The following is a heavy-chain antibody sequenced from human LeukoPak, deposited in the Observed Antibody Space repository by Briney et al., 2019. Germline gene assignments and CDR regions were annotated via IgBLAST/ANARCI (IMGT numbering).Heavy chain of an antibody. CDR2: ITSSSSYI. D-gene: IGHD3-22*01. Sequence: GGSLRLSCAASGFKLSSYSTNWVRQAPGKGLEWVSSITSSSSYIYYADSVKGRFTISRDNAKNSLFLQMNSLRAEDTAVYYCARLRRYYYDSSGPPDYWGQGTLVTVSS. V-gene: IGHV3-21*01. CDR3: ARLRRYYYDSSGPPDY. CDR1: GFKLSSYS. J-gene: IGHJ4*02.